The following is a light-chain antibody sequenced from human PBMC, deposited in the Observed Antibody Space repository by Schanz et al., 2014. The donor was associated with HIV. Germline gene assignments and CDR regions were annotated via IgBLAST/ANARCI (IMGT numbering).Light chain of an antibody. CDR2: HVT. V-gene: IGLV2-11*01. CDR1: SSDVGAYDY. J-gene: IGLJ3*02. Sequence: QSALTQPRSVSGSPGQSVAISCTGTSSDVGAYDYVSWYQHHPGKAPKLMIYHVTERPSGVPDRFSGSKSGTMASLTIAGLQSDDEAEYYCCSYAGSYTWVFGGGTKLTVL. CDR3: CSYAGSYTWV.